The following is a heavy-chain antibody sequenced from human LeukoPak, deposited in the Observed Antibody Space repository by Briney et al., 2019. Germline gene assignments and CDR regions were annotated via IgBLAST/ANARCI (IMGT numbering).Heavy chain of an antibody. CDR1: GYRFTIYW. J-gene: IGHJ3*01. D-gene: IGHD3-9*01. CDR3: ATIDSETFDV. CDR2: IYPGDSDT. Sequence: GASLQISFQGSGYRFTIYWIAWVRPMPGNGLEWMGNIYPGDSDTRYSPSFQGQVTISADKSITTAYLQWSSLKASDTAMYYCATIDSETFDVWGQGTMVTVSS. V-gene: IGHV5-51*01.